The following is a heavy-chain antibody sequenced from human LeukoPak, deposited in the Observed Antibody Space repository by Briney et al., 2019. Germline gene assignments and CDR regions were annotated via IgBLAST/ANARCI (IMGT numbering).Heavy chain of an antibody. V-gene: IGHV4-31*03. D-gene: IGHD3-10*01. J-gene: IGHJ6*03. CDR3: ARDQFDYMDV. Sequence: SETLSLTCTVSGGSISSGGYYWSWIRQHPGKGLEWIGYIYYSGSTYYNPPLKSRVTISVDTSKNQFSLELSSVTAADTAVYYCARDQFDYMDVWGKGTTVTVSS. CDR1: GGSISSGGYY. CDR2: IYYSGST.